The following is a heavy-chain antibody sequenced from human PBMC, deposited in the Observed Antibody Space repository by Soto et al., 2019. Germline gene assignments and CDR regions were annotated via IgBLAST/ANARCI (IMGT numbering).Heavy chain of an antibody. CDR2: ISGSGSGT. J-gene: IGHJ6*02. CDR1: GFTFTNYA. D-gene: IGHD1-26*01. V-gene: IGHV3-23*01. Sequence: EVQLLESGGGLVQPGGSLRLSCAASGFTFTNYAMSWVRQAPGKGLEWVSAISGSGSGTYYADSVKGRFTISRDNSENTLFLQMNSLRAEDTAVYYCAYFTALNYYYGMDVWGQGTTVTVSS. CDR3: AYFTALNYYYGMDV.